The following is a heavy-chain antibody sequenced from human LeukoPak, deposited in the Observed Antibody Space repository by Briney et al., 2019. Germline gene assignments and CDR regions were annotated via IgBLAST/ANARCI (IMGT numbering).Heavy chain of an antibody. CDR3: ARYNWNDGANWFDP. J-gene: IGHJ5*02. CDR2: ISYDGSNK. CDR1: GFTFSSYG. D-gene: IGHD1-1*01. V-gene: IGHV3-30*03. Sequence: GRSLRLSCAASGFTFSSYGMHWVRQAPGKGLEWVAVISYDGSNKYYADSVKGRFTISRDNSKNTLYLQMNSLRAEDTAVYYCARYNWNDGANWFDPWGQGTLVTVSS.